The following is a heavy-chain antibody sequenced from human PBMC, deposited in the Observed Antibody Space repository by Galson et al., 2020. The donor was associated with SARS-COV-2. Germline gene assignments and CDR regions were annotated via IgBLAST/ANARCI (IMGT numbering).Heavy chain of an antibody. V-gene: IGHV4-4*07. Sequence: ASETLSLTCTVSGASISSYYWRWIRQPAGKGLERIGRNSTSGSTNYNPSLKSRVTMSVNTSKNQFSLKLSSVAAADTAVYCRARESSYYYGSGSYYKINYYYYGMDVWGQGTTVTVSS. CDR1: GASISSYY. D-gene: IGHD3-10*01. CDR2: NSTSGST. CDR3: ARESSYYYGSGSYYKINYYYYGMDV. J-gene: IGHJ6*02.